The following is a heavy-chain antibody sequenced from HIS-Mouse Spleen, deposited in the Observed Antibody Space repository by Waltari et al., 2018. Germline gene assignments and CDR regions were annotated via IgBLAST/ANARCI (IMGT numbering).Heavy chain of an antibody. J-gene: IGHJ6*02. V-gene: IGHV4-39*07. CDR3: ARALEYSSSWYYYYYGMDV. Sequence: QLQLQESGPGLVKPSETLSLTCTVSGGSISSSSYYWGWIRQPPGKGLGGIGSIYHSGSTYYNPSLKRRVTISVDTSKNQCSLKLSSVTAADTAVYYCARALEYSSSWYYYYYGMDVWGQGTTVTVSS. D-gene: IGHD6-13*01. CDR1: GGSISSSSYY. CDR2: IYHSGST.